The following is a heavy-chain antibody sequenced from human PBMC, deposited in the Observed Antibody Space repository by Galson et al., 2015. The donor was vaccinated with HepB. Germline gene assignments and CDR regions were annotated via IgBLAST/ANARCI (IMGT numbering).Heavy chain of an antibody. CDR2: IDWNDDK. CDR3: AQIGFLGYCSGGRYPREDV. V-gene: IGHV2-70*01. D-gene: IGHD2-15*01. Sequence: ALEWLALIDWNDDKYYSTSLKTRLTISKDTSKNQVVLTMTNMDPVDTATYYCAQIGFLGYCSGGRYPREDVWGQGTKVTVSS. J-gene: IGHJ6*02.